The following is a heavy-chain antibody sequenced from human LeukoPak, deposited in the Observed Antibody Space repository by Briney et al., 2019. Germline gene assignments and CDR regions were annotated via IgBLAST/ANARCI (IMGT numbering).Heavy chain of an antibody. Sequence: GGSLRLSCAASGFTFSSHGMHWVRQAPGKGLEWVAVISYDGSNKYYADSVKGRFTISRDNSKNTLYLQMNSLRAEDTAVYYCAKDQSYDSSGYYQKGSEYFQHWGQGTLVTVSS. D-gene: IGHD3-22*01. CDR3: AKDQSYDSSGYYQKGSEYFQH. CDR2: ISYDGSNK. CDR1: GFTFSSHG. V-gene: IGHV3-30*18. J-gene: IGHJ1*01.